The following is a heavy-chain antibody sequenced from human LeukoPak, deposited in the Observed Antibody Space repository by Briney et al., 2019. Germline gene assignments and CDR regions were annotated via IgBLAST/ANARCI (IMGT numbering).Heavy chain of an antibody. CDR3: ARETVPAATTNWFDP. J-gene: IGHJ5*02. V-gene: IGHV4-30-4*01. CDR2: IYYSGST. Sequence: YIYYSGSTYYNPSLKSRVKISVDTSKNQFSLKLSSVTAADTAVYYCARETVPAATTNWFDPWGQGTLVTVSS. D-gene: IGHD2-2*01.